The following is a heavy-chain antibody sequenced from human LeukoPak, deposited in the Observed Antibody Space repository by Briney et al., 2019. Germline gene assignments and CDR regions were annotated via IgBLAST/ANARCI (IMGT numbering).Heavy chain of an antibody. CDR1: GFTFSSYW. CDR2: ISSDGSSA. CDR3: ARRRTSGDLDY. Sequence: GGSLRLSCAASGFTFSSYWRHWVRQTPGKGLVWVSRISSDGSSADYADSVKGRFTISRDNARDTLYLQMNSLRAEDTAVYYCARRRTSGDLDYWGQGTLVTVSS. V-gene: IGHV3-74*01. J-gene: IGHJ4*02. D-gene: IGHD2-2*01.